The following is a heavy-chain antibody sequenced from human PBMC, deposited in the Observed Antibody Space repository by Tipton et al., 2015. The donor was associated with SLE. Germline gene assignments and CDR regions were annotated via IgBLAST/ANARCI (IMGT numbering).Heavy chain of an antibody. CDR1: GGSISRSYYY. CDR2: IYYSGSP. Sequence: LRLSCTVSGGSISRSYYYWGWIRQPPGKGLEWIGSIYYSGSPYYHPSLKSRVTISMNTSKNQFSLKLSSVTAADTAVYYCAREHDFWSGYYLRYMDVWGKGTTVTVSS. V-gene: IGHV4-39*07. CDR3: AREHDFWSGYYLRYMDV. D-gene: IGHD3-3*01. J-gene: IGHJ6*03.